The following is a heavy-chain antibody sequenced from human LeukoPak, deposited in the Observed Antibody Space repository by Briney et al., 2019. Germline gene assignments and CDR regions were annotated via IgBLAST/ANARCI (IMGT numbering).Heavy chain of an antibody. J-gene: IGHJ5*02. CDR1: GGSISSYY. CDR3: ARDSGTTGEVKFDP. CDR2: IYYSGST. D-gene: IGHD3-10*01. V-gene: IGHV4-59*12. Sequence: SETLSLTCTVSGGSISSYYWSWIRQPPGKGLEWIGYIYYSGSTNYNPSLRSRVTISLDTSKNQFSLKLSSVTAADTAVYYCARDSGTTGEVKFDPWGQGTLVTVSS.